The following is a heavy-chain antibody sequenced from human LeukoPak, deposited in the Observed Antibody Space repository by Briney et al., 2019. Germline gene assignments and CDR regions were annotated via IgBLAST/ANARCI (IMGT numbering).Heavy chain of an antibody. J-gene: IGHJ4*02. V-gene: IGHV4-34*01. CDR2: INHSGST. D-gene: IGHD3-3*01. CDR1: GGSFSGYY. CDR3: ARGEDFWSGYPFDY. Sequence: SETLSLTCAVYGGSFSGYYWSWIRQPPGKGLEWIGEINHSGSTNYNPSLESRVTISVDTSKNQLSPKQSSVTAADTSVYYCARGEDFWSGYPFDYWGQGTLVTVSS.